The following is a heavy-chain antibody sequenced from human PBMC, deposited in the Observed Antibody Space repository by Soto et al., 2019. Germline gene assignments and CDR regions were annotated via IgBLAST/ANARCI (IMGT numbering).Heavy chain of an antibody. Sequence: QVQLVQSGAEVKKPGASVKVSCKASGYTFTSYAIHWVRQAPGQRLEWMGWINADNGNTKYSQKFQGRVTITRDTSESTAHMEVSSLRSGDTAVYYCARDWGNYYYGMDVWGQGTTVTVSS. D-gene: IGHD7-27*01. CDR1: GYTFTSYA. CDR3: ARDWGNYYYGMDV. J-gene: IGHJ6*02. V-gene: IGHV1-3*01. CDR2: INADNGNT.